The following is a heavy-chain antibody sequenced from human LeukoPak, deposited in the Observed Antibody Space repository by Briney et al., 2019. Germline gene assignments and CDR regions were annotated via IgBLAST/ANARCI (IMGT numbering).Heavy chain of an antibody. D-gene: IGHD3-10*01. J-gene: IGHJ4*02. V-gene: IGHV3-33*01. CDR1: GFTFSSYG. CDR2: LWYDGSHK. Sequence: PGGSLRLSCAASGFTFSSYGMHWVRQAPGKGLEWVAVLWYDGSHKYYAASVKGRFTISRDNSKNTLHLQMNSLRAEDTAVYYCARDLLLWFGELSGDSDYWGQGTLVTVSS. CDR3: ARDLLLWFGELSGDSDY.